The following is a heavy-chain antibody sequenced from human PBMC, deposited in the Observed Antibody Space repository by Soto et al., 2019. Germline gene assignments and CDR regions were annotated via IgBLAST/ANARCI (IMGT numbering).Heavy chain of an antibody. CDR1: GFTFSNYA. J-gene: IGHJ6*03. Sequence: EVQLLESGGGLVQPGGSLRLSCVASGFTFSNYAMKWVRQAPGKGLEWVSTLVGNGGTTYYADSVKGRFTISRDNSKSTLYRQMNSLRVEDTAVYYCAKGGASSYYYDMDVWGKGTTVTVSS. V-gene: IGHV3-23*01. CDR3: AKGGASSYYYDMDV. CDR2: LVGNGGTT. D-gene: IGHD6-6*01.